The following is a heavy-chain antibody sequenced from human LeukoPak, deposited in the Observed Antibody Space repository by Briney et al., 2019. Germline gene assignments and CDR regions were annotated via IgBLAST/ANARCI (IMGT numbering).Heavy chain of an antibody. CDR1: GFPFSSYG. V-gene: IGHV3-23*01. CDR3: AKGAGYFEN. CDR2: ISGGGDFT. J-gene: IGHJ4*02. Sequence: PGGSLRLSCAASGFPFSSYGMRWVRQAPGKGLEWVSAISGGGDFTYYTDSVKGRFTISRDNSKNTVYLQMNSLRAEDTAVYYCAKGAGYFENWGQGTLVTVSS.